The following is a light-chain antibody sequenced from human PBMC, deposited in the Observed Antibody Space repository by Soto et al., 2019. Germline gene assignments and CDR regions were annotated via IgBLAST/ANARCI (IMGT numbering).Light chain of an antibody. V-gene: IGLV1-47*01. CDR1: SSNIGSNY. CDR3: AAWDDSLSGRV. J-gene: IGLJ2*01. CDR2: RNN. Sequence: QPVLTQPPSASGTPGQRVTISCSGSSSNIGSNYVYWYQQLPGTAPKLLIYRNNQRPSGDPDRFSGSKSGTSASLAISGLRSEDEADYYCAAWDDSLSGRVFGGGTKLTVL.